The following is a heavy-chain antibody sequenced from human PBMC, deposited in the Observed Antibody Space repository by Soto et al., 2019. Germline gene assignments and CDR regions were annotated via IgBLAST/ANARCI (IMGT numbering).Heavy chain of an antibody. CDR3: ARDASKIFGVVIISYYMDV. CDR1: GFTFSSYS. D-gene: IGHD3-3*01. J-gene: IGHJ6*03. V-gene: IGHV3-48*01. CDR2: ISSSSSTI. Sequence: GGSLRLSCAASGFTFSSYSMNWVRQAPGKRLEWVSYISSSSSTIYYADSVKGRFTISRDNAKNSLYLQMNSLRAEDTAVYYCARDASKIFGVVIISYYMDVWGIGTTVTVSS.